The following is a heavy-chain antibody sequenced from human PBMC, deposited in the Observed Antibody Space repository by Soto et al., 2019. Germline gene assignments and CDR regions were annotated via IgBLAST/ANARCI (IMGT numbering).Heavy chain of an antibody. J-gene: IGHJ4*02. CDR3: AKLGDYSRGRLDS. CDR1: GFTFSSYG. CDR2: FIGIDNST. V-gene: IGHV3-23*01. D-gene: IGHD6-19*01. Sequence: EVKLLESGGDLVQPGGSLRLSCAASGFTFSSYGMSWVRQAPGMGLDWVSSFIGIDNSTYYADSMKGRFTISGDNSKNTVYLQMNSLRGEDTAVYYCAKLGDYSRGRLDSWGQGTLVTVSS.